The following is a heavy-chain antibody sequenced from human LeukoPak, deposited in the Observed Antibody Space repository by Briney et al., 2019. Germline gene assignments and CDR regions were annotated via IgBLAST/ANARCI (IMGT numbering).Heavy chain of an antibody. CDR3: AGDNGGYSYGGNAFDI. J-gene: IGHJ3*02. CDR2: IYYSGST. Sequence: SETLSLTCAVYGGSFSGYYWSWIRQHPGKGLEWIGYIYYSGSTYYNPSLKSRVTISVDTSKNQFSLKLSSVTAADTAVYYCAGDNGGYSYGGNAFDIWGQGTMVTVSS. D-gene: IGHD5-18*01. V-gene: IGHV4-31*11. CDR1: GGSFSGYY.